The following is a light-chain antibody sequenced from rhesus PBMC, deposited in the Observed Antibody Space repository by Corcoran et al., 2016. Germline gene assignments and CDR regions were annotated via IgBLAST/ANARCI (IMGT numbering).Light chain of an antibody. V-gene: IGKV1-21*01. CDR1: QDSSKW. J-gene: IGKJ1*01. Sequence: DIQMTQSPSSLSASVGDRVTITCRASQDSSKWIAWSQQKPGKAPKLLIYKASTLQSGVPSRFNGSGSWTEFTLTISSLQPEDFATYYCQQHHTTPRTFGLGTKVEIK. CDR3: QQHHTTPRT. CDR2: KAS.